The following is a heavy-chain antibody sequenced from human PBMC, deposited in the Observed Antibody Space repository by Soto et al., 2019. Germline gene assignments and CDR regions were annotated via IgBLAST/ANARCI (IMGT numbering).Heavy chain of an antibody. J-gene: IGHJ2*01. CDR3: FFQAEAGIRAVRSVSAFLLNRSSDL. V-gene: IGHV4-39*01. CDR2: IYYSGST. Sequence: QPPGKGLEWIGSIYYSGSTYYNPSLKSRVPISVDTSKNQFSLKLSSVTAADTAVYYCFFQAEAGIRAVRSVSAFLLNRSSDL. D-gene: IGHD2-2*01.